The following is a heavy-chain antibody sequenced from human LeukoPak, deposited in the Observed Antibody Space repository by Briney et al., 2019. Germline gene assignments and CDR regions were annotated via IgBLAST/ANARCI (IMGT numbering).Heavy chain of an antibody. J-gene: IGHJ4*02. CDR3: ARNGANSYYFDY. CDR1: GFTFSAYW. Sequence: PGGSLRLSCAASGFTFSAYWMTWVRQAPVKGLEWVANIKQDGSARFYVDSVKGRFTISRDNAQNSLYLQVDRLRADDTAMYYCARNGANSYYFDYWGQGTLVTASS. D-gene: IGHD4/OR15-4a*01. CDR2: IKQDGSAR. V-gene: IGHV3-7*01.